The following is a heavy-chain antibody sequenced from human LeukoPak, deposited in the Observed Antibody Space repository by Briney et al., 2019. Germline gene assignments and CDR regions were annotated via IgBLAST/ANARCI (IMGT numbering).Heavy chain of an antibody. D-gene: IGHD1-26*01. Sequence: PGGSLRLSCVASGFTFSDYYMSWIRQAPGEGLGWASYISSSGNTIYYADSVKGRFTISRNNAKNSLYLQMNSLRAEDTAVYYCARVAGGGVLFYFDYWGQGTLVTVSS. CDR3: ARVAGGGVLFYFDY. V-gene: IGHV3-11*01. J-gene: IGHJ4*02. CDR2: ISSSGNTI. CDR1: GFTFSDYY.